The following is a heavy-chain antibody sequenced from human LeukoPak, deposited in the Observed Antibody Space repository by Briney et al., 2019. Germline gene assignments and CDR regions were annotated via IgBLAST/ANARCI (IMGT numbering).Heavy chain of an antibody. D-gene: IGHD4-17*01. CDR1: GFTFSSYS. CDR2: ISSSGSNI. J-gene: IGHJ5*02. CDR3: ARGYGDYPWWFDP. V-gene: IGHV3-21*01. Sequence: GGSLRLSCAASGFTFSSYSMNWVRQAPGKGLEWVSSISSSGSNIYYGDSVRGRFTISRDNAKNSLYLQMNSLRAEDTAVYYCARGYGDYPWWFDPWGQGTLVTVSS.